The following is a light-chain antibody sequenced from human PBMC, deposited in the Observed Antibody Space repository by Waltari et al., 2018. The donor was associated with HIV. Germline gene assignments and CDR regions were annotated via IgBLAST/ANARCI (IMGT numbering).Light chain of an antibody. CDR2: EVS. V-gene: IGLV2-8*01. CDR3: SSYAGSTVV. Sequence: QSALTQPPSASGSPGQAATIPCTGTSSDVGGSNYVSWYQQHSGKAPKPMIYEVSNRPSGVPDRFSGSKSGNTVSLTVSGLRAEDEADYYCSSYAGSTVVFGGGTKLTVL. J-gene: IGLJ2*01. CDR1: SSDVGGSNY.